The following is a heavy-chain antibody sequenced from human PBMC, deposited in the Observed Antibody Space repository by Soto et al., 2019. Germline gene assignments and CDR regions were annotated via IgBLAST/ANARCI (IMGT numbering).Heavy chain of an antibody. D-gene: IGHD5-12*01. CDR1: GGTFSSYA. CDR2: IIPIFGTA. J-gene: IGHJ4*02. V-gene: IGHV1-69*01. Sequence: QVQLVQSGAEVKKPGSSVKVSCKASGGTFSSYAISWVRQAPGQGLEWMGGIIPIFGTANYAQKFQGRVTITADESTSTADMELSSLRSEDTAVYYCARDMVEMATISPYYFDYWGEGTLVPVS. CDR3: ARDMVEMATISPYYFDY.